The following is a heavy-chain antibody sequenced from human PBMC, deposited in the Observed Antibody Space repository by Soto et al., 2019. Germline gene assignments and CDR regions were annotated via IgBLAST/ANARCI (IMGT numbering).Heavy chain of an antibody. V-gene: IGHV3-21*01. CDR3: SREESDH. Sequence: GGSLRLSCAASGFTFSGYSMNWVRQAPGKGLEWVSSISPISSFIYYADSVKGRFSISRDNANNSLYLQMNSLRAEDTAVYYCSREESDHWGQGTPVTVSS. CDR1: GFTFSGYS. J-gene: IGHJ5*02. CDR2: ISPISSFI.